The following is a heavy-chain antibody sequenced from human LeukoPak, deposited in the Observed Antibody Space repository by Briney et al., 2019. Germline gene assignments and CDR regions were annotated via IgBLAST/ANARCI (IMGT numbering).Heavy chain of an antibody. V-gene: IGHV3-23*01. CDR1: GLTVSSSA. CDR2: ISGSGAST. D-gene: IGHD6-13*01. J-gene: IGHJ6*03. CDR3: AKDHGSWEYDCYYSMDI. Sequence: GGSLRLACAASGLTVSSSAMNSVRQARGRGLEWVSGISGSGASTYYADSVKGRFTISRDNSKNALYLQMNSLRAEDTAVYYCAKDHGSWEYDCYYSMDIWGKGTTVTVSS.